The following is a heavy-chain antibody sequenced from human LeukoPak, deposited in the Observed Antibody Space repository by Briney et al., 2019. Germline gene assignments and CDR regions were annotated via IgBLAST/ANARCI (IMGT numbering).Heavy chain of an antibody. Sequence: SETLSLTCTVSGGSISSYYWSWIRQPPGKGLEWIGYIYYSGSTNYNPSLKSRVTISVDTSKNQFSLKLSSVTAADTAVYYCARQGPDCDSSAEPFDYWGQGTLVTVSS. D-gene: IGHD3-22*01. CDR1: GGSISSYY. V-gene: IGHV4-59*01. CDR2: IYYSGST. J-gene: IGHJ4*02. CDR3: ARQGPDCDSSAEPFDY.